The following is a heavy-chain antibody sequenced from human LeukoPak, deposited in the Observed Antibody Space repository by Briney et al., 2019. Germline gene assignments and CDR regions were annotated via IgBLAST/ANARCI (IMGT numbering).Heavy chain of an antibody. D-gene: IGHD5-12*01. CDR3: ARSIGRIVATFPFDY. V-gene: IGHV4-39*07. J-gene: IGHJ4*02. Sequence: SETLSLTCAVSGVSISGSYYYWGWIRQPPGKGLEWIGNIYYSGSTYYNASLQSRVTISVDTSKNQFSLKLSSVTAADTAVYYCARSIGRIVATFPFDYWGQGTLVTVSS. CDR1: GVSISGSYYY. CDR2: IYYSGST.